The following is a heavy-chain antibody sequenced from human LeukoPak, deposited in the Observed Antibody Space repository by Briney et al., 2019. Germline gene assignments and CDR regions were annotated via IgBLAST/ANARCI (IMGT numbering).Heavy chain of an antibody. CDR3: AKAGHIVVVTARPLFDY. D-gene: IGHD2-21*02. CDR1: GFISSSYW. Sequence: GGSLRLSCAASGFISSSYWMSWVRQAPGKGLEWVSAISGSGGSTYYADSVKGRFTISRDNSKNTLYLQMNSLRAEDTAVYYCAKAGHIVVVTARPLFDYWGQGTLVTVSS. J-gene: IGHJ4*02. V-gene: IGHV3-23*01. CDR2: ISGSGGST.